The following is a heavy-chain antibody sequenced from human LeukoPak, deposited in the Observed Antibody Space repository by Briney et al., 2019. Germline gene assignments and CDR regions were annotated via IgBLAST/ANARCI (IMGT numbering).Heavy chain of an antibody. CDR1: GDSISSGDYY. J-gene: IGHJ4*02. D-gene: IGHD2-15*01. CDR2: INYSGTT. V-gene: IGHV4-31*03. Sequence: SETLSLTCTVSGDSISSGDYYWSWARHHPGKGLEWIGYINYSGTTYYNPSLTSRAIISVDTSKNQFSLKLSSVTAADTAVYYCARTYCRGGTCYSWDYWGEGTLVTVSS. CDR3: ARTYCRGGTCYSWDY.